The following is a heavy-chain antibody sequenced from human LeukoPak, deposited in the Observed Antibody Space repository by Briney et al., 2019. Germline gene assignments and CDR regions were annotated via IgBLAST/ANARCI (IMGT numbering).Heavy chain of an antibody. CDR1: GFTFSSYA. J-gene: IGHJ6*02. CDR2: ISGSGGST. V-gene: IGHV3-23*01. CDR3: AKDLGPFGGYYYGMDV. Sequence: EGSLRLSCAASGFTFSSYAVSWVRQAPGKGLEWVSAISGSGGSTYYADSVKGRFAISRDNSKNTLYLQMNSLRAEDTAVYYCAKDLGPFGGYYYGMDVWGQGTTVTVSS. D-gene: IGHD3-10*01.